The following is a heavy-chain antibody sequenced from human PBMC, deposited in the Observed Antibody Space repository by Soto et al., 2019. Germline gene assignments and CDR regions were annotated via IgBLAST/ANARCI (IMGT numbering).Heavy chain of an antibody. CDR2: INSDGSST. D-gene: IGHD3-22*01. CDR1: GFTFSSYW. V-gene: IGHV3-74*01. Sequence: GGSLRLSCAASGFTFSSYWMHWVRQAPGKGLVWVSRINSDGSSTSYADPVKGRFTISRDNAKNTLYLQMNSLRAEDTAVYYCARDDSSGHFDYWGQGTLVTVSS. CDR3: ARDDSSGHFDY. J-gene: IGHJ4*02.